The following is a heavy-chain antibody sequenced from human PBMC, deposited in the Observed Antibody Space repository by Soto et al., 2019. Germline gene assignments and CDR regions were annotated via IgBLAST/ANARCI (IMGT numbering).Heavy chain of an antibody. D-gene: IGHD3-10*01. CDR3: ARARGSGSYYYYYYSMDV. J-gene: IGHJ6*03. Sequence: ETLSLTCAVYGGSFSGYYWSWIRQPPGKGLEWIGEINHSGSTNYNPSLKSRVTISVDTSKNQFSLKLSSVTAADTAVYYCARARGSGSYYYYYYSMDVWGKGTTVT. CDR2: INHSGST. V-gene: IGHV4-34*01. CDR1: GGSFSGYY.